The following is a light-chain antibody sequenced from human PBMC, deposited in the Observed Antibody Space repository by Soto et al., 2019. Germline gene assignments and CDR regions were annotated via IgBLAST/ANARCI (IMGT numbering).Light chain of an antibody. CDR2: EVR. V-gene: IGLV2-14*01. CDR3: SSYLSTKIRV. Sequence: QSALTQPASVSGSPGQSITISCTGTSSDVGNYNYVSWYQHHPGKAPQVMIYEVRNRPSGVSNRFSGSKSGNTASLTISGLQADYLADYYCSSYLSTKIRVFGTVTKV. J-gene: IGLJ1*01. CDR1: SSDVGNYNY.